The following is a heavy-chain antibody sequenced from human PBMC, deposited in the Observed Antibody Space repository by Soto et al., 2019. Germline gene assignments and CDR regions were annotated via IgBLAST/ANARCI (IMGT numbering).Heavy chain of an antibody. D-gene: IGHD3-3*01. V-gene: IGHV3-30*03. Sequence: QEQLVESGGGVVQPGTSLRLSCAASGFTFSSYGIHWVRRAPGKGLEWVAVISHDGSKKYYADSVTGRFTISRDNSKNTLYLQMNSLRAEDTAVYFCATDFSRGPSVLRAFELRGQGTVVTVSS. CDR3: ATDFSRGPSVLRAFEL. CDR1: GFTFSSYG. CDR2: ISHDGSKK. J-gene: IGHJ3*01.